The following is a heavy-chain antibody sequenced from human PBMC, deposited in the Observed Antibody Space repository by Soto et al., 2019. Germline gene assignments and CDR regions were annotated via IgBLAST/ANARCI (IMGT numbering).Heavy chain of an antibody. D-gene: IGHD3-22*01. J-gene: IGHJ6*04. CDR3: AGLWGERYYDSSGYPYYSNGMEV. Sequence: PSETVSLTCAVYGGSFSGYYWRCIRQPPWKGLEWIVEINQSGSTNYNPSLKSRVTISVDTSKNQFALKLSSVTAADTAVYYCAGLWGERYYDSSGYPYYSNGMEVWGKGTMLTASS. V-gene: IGHV4-34*01. CDR2: INQSGST. CDR1: GGSFSGYY.